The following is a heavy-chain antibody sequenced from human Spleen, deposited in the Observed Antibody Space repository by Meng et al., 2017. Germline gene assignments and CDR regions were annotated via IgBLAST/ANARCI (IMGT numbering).Heavy chain of an antibody. CDR1: GFTFSSHA. J-gene: IGHJ5*02. Sequence: GESLKISCAASGFTFSSHAMSWVRQSPGKGLEWVSAISDSGSTTYYADSMKGRFTISRDNSKNTLYLQMNSLRAEDTAVYYCAKDHRLPQITVVRGTMKAPTEDWFDPWGQGTLVTVSS. CDR2: ISDSGSTT. V-gene: IGHV3-23*01. CDR3: AKDHRLPQITVVRGTMKAPTEDWFDP. D-gene: IGHD3-10*01.